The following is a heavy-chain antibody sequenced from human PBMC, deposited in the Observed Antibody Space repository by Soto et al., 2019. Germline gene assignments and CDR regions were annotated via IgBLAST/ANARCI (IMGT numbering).Heavy chain of an antibody. V-gene: IGHV3-53*01. Sequence: EVQLVESGGGLIQPGGSLRLSCAASGFTVSSNYMSWVRQAPGKGLEWVSVIYSGGSTYYADSVKGRFTISRDNSKNTLYLQMNSLRAEDTAVYYCARDVPSGSGSYSSYGIDVWGQGTTVTVSS. CDR1: GFTVSSNY. D-gene: IGHD3-10*01. J-gene: IGHJ6*02. CDR3: ARDVPSGSGSYSSYGIDV. CDR2: IYSGGST.